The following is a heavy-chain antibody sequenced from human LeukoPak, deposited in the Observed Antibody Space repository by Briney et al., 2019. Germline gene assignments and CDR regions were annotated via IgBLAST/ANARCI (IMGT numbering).Heavy chain of an antibody. CDR2: IDSSGSTI. J-gene: IGHJ4*02. CDR3: ARTKEMATISYFDS. D-gene: IGHD5-24*01. Sequence: GGSLRLSCAASGFTFSSYEMNWVRQAPGKGLEWVSYIDSSGSTIHYADSVKGRFTISRDNAKNSLYLQMNSLRAEDTAVYYCARTKEMATISYFDSWGQGTLVTVSS. V-gene: IGHV3-48*03. CDR1: GFTFSSYE.